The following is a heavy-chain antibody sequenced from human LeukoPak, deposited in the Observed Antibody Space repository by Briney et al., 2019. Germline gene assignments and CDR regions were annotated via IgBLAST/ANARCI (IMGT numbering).Heavy chain of an antibody. J-gene: IGHJ6*03. Sequence: PSETLSLTCAVYGGSFSGYYWSWIRQPPGKGLEWIGEINHSGSTNYNPSLKSRVTISVDTSKNQFSLKLSSVTAADTAVYYCASRGYSYSYGYYYYYMDVWGKGTTVTISS. D-gene: IGHD5-18*01. V-gene: IGHV4-34*01. CDR1: GGSFSGYY. CDR2: INHSGST. CDR3: ASRGYSYSYGYYYYYMDV.